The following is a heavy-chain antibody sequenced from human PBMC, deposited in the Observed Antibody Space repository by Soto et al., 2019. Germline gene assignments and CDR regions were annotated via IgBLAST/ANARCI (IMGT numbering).Heavy chain of an antibody. CDR3: ARPGTTGY. D-gene: IGHD1-1*01. CDR2: IFPADSDT. J-gene: IGHJ4*02. CDR1: GYSFTTSW. V-gene: IGHV5-51*01. Sequence: GESLKIYCKGSGYSFTTSWIGWVRQMPGKGLEWMGIIFPADSDTRYSPSFQGQVTISADKSISTAYLQWSSLKASDTAMYYCARPGTTGYWGQGTLVTVSS.